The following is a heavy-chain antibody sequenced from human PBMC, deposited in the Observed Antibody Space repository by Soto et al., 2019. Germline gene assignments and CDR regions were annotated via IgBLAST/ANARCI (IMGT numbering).Heavy chain of an antibody. CDR1: GFTFSSYD. V-gene: IGHV3-23*01. J-gene: IGHJ4*02. D-gene: IGHD1-1*01. Sequence: LRLSCTASGFTFSSYDMSWGRQAPGKGLEWVSVISDNGGTTYYADSVKGRFTISRDNSKNTLYLQMNSLRVEDTAVYYCTKRLGSTATTYGDYWGQGTLVTVSS. CDR2: ISDNGGTT. CDR3: TKRLGSTATTYGDY.